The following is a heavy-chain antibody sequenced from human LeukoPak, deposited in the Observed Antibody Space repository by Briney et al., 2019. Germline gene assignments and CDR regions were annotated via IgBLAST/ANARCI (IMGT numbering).Heavy chain of an antibody. CDR3: AKGIHDFWSGYYYYYYGMDV. CDR2: ISGSGGST. J-gene: IGHJ6*02. V-gene: IGHV3-23*01. CDR1: GFTFSSYA. Sequence: GGSLRLSCAASGFTFSSYAMSWFRQAPGKGLEWVSAISGSGGSTYYADSVKGRFTISRDNSKNTLYLQMNSLRAEDTAVYYCAKGIHDFWSGYYYYYYGMDVWGQGTTVTVSS. D-gene: IGHD3-3*01.